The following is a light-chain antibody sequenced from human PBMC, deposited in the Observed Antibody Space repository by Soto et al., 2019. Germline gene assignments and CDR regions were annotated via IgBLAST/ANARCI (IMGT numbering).Light chain of an antibody. CDR3: QQYNNWPWP. CDR1: QSVSSN. Sequence: EIVMTQSPATLSVSPGERATLSCRASQSVSSNLAWYQQKPGQAPRLLIDGASTRATGIPARVSGSGSGTEFTLTISSLQSEDIALYYCQQYNNWPWPFGQGTKVDI. V-gene: IGKV3-15*01. CDR2: GAS. J-gene: IGKJ1*01.